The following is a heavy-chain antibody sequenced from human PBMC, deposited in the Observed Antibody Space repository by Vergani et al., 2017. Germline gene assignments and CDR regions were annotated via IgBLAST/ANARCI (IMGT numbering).Heavy chain of an antibody. CDR3: ASRLSRDGSGGDAFDI. Sequence: EVQLVESGGGLVQPGGSLRLSCAASGFTVSSNYMSWVRQAPGKGLEWVSVIYSGGSTYYADSVKGRFTISRDNSKNTLYLQMNSLGAEDTAVYYCASRLSRDGSGGDAFDIWGQGTMVTVSS. CDR1: GFTVSSNY. V-gene: IGHV3-66*02. J-gene: IGHJ3*02. CDR2: IYSGGST. D-gene: IGHD3-10*01.